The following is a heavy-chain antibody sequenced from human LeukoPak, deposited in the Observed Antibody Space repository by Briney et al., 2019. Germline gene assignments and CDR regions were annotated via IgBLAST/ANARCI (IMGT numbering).Heavy chain of an antibody. V-gene: IGHV3-11*01. D-gene: IGHD6-6*01. CDR3: AKDLIAARPSGFDY. J-gene: IGHJ4*02. CDR2: SSGSGTTI. Sequence: GGSLRLSCAASGFSFSDNYMSWIRQAPGKGLEWVSYSSGSGTTIYYADSVKGRFTISRDNAKNSLYLQMNSLRAEDTAVYYCAKDLIAARPSGFDYWGQETLVTVSS. CDR1: GFSFSDNY.